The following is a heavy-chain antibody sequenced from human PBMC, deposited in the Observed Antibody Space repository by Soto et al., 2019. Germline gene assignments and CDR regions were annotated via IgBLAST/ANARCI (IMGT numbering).Heavy chain of an antibody. J-gene: IGHJ4*02. V-gene: IGHV3-23*01. CDR3: AKAGTYSIAVAGPNFDY. CDR1: GSTFSSYA. CDR2: ISGSGGST. D-gene: IGHD6-19*01. Sequence: GGSLRLSCAASGSTFSSYAMSWVRQAPGKGLEWVSAISGSGGSTYYADSVKGRFTISRDNSKNTLYLQMNSLRAEDTAVYYCAKAGTYSIAVAGPNFDYWGQGTLVTVSS.